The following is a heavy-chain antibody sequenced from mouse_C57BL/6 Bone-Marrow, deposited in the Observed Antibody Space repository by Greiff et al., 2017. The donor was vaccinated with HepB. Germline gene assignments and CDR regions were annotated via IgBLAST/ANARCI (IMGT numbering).Heavy chain of an antibody. CDR2: ISDGGSYT. V-gene: IGHV5-4*01. D-gene: IGHD3-1*01. CDR3: AIGGYYYAMYY. Sequence: EVQGVESGGGLVKPGGSLKLSCAASGFTFSSYAMSWVRQTPEKRLEWVATISDGGSYTYYPDNVKGRFTISRDNAKNHLYLQMSHLKSEDTAMYYCAIGGYYYAMYYWGQGTSVTFSS. CDR1: GFTFSSYA. J-gene: IGHJ4*01.